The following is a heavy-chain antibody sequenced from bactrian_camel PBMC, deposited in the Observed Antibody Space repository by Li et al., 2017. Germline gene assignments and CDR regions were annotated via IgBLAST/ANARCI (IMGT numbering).Heavy chain of an antibody. J-gene: IGHJ4*01. CDR3: AAELAPCRHISGVASAFY. CDR1: GVTYSDYC. V-gene: IGHV3S55*01. CDR2: ADSDGST. D-gene: IGHD2*01. Sequence: QLVESGGGSVQAGGSLRLSCTVPGVTYSDYCMGWLRQVPGKEREPVAAADSDGSTIYRDSVRGRFTNSKDSANNTLWLQMDSLKPEDTAMYYCAAELAPCRHISGVASAFYWGLGTQVTVS.